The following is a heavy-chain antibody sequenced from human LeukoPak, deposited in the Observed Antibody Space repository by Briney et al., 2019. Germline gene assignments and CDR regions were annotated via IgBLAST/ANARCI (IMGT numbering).Heavy chain of an antibody. Sequence: SGTLSLTCTVSGGSISSDNYQGSWIRQPPGKGLEWIGYINYSGSTYYNPSLKSRVTISVDTSKNHFSLRLSSVTAADTAVYYCARYGSGSTWFDPWGQGTLVTVSS. J-gene: IGHJ5*02. CDR1: GGSISSDNYQ. CDR2: INYSGST. V-gene: IGHV4-30-4*01. D-gene: IGHD3-10*01. CDR3: ARYGSGSTWFDP.